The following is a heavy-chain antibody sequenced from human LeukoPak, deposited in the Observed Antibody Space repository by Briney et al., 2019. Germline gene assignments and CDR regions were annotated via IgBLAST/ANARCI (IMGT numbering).Heavy chain of an antibody. CDR3: ARVGNGRSWDY. CDR1: GFTVSSNF. CDR2: IYSGGDT. Sequence: GGSLRLSCAASGFTVSSNFMSWVRQAPGKGLEWVSVIYSGGDTYYADSVKGRFTISRDNSKNTLYLQMNSLRAEDTAVYYCARVGNGRSWDYWGQGTLVSVSS. D-gene: IGHD2-15*01. V-gene: IGHV3-53*01. J-gene: IGHJ4*02.